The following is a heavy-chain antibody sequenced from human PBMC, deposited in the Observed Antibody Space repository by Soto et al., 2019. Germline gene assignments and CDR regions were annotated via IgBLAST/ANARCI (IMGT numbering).Heavy chain of an antibody. D-gene: IGHD5-18*01. J-gene: IGHJ4*02. CDR2: INPGNGNT. CDR1: GYTFTSYG. V-gene: IGHV1-3*01. Sequence: ASVKVSCKASGYTFTSYGMNWVRQAPGRGLEWMGWINPGNGNTKYSQKFQGRVIIERDTSASTAYMELSSLRSEDTAVYYCATGPPVDTAMVNFDYWGQGTLVTVSS. CDR3: ATGPPVDTAMVNFDY.